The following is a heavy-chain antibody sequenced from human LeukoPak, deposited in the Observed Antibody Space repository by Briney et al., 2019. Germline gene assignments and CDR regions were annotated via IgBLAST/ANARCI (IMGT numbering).Heavy chain of an antibody. CDR1: GFTFSIYE. CDR2: ISSSGSTI. D-gene: IGHD5-12*01. Sequence: GGSLRLSCAASGFTFSIYEMNWVRKAPGKGLEWVSYISSSGSTIYYADSVRGRFTISRDNAKNSLYLQMNSLRAEDTAVYYCAREVSGYDFGYWGQGTLVTVSS. J-gene: IGHJ4*02. V-gene: IGHV3-48*03. CDR3: AREVSGYDFGY.